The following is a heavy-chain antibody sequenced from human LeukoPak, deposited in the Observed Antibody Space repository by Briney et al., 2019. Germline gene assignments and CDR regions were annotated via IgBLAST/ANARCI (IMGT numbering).Heavy chain of an antibody. V-gene: IGHV3-33*01. J-gene: IGHJ4*02. D-gene: IGHD5-18*01. CDR2: IWYDGSNK. CDR1: GFTFSSYG. Sequence: GGSLRLSCAASGFTFSSYGMHWVRQAPGEGLEWVAVIWYDGSNKYYADSVKGRFTISRDNSKNTLYLQMNSLRAEDTAVYYCARDHPYMVGHTALDYWGQGTLVTVSS. CDR3: ARDHPYMVGHTALDY.